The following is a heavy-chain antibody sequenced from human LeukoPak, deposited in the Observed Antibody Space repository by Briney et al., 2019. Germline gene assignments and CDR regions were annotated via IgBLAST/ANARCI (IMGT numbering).Heavy chain of an antibody. Sequence: SVTVSRKASGGTFSIYAISWVRQAPGQGLEWMGGIIPIFGTTNYAQKFQGRVTITADESTSTAYMELSSLRSEDTAVYYCARDLQVGNGDCWGQGTLVTVSS. CDR2: IIPIFGTT. CDR1: GGTFSIYA. CDR3: ARDLQVGNGDC. D-gene: IGHD1-26*01. V-gene: IGHV1-69*13. J-gene: IGHJ4*02.